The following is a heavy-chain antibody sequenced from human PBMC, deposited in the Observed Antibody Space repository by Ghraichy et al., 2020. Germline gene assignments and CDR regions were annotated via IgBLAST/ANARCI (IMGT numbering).Heavy chain of an antibody. CDR3: ARGRRSKLWDY. D-gene: IGHD2-21*01. V-gene: IGHV4-34*01. J-gene: IGHJ4*02. CDR1: GGSFSGYY. CDR2: INHSGST. Sequence: SQTLSLTCAVYGGSFSGYYWSWIRQPPGKGLEWIGEINHSGSTNYNPSLKSRVTISVDTSKNQFSLKLSSVTAADTAVYYCARGRRSKLWDYWGQGTLVTVSS.